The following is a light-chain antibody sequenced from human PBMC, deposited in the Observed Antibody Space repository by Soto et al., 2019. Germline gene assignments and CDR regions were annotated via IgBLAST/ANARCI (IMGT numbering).Light chain of an antibody. CDR1: QCVSSD. CDR2: GAS. J-gene: IGKJ3*01. V-gene: IGKV3-15*01. CDR3: HQYNNWPFT. Sequence: EIVMTQSPAPLSVSPGEGAALSCGASQCVSSDLAWYQQKPGQAPRLLIFGASTRATGISARFSGSGSGTEFTLTISSLQSEDFAVYYCHQYNNWPFTFGHGTKVEIK.